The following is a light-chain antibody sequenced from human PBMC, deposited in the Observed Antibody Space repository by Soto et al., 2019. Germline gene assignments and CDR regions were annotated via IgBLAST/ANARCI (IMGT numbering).Light chain of an antibody. Sequence: QSVLTQPASVSGPPGQSITISCSGTSNDVGSFNLVSWYQQHPGKVPKLMIYEATKRPSGVSNRFSGSKSGNTASMTISGLQAEDEADYYCCSYARSSTVVFGGGTKVTVL. J-gene: IGLJ2*01. CDR1: SNDVGSFNL. CDR2: EAT. V-gene: IGLV2-23*01. CDR3: CSYARSSTVV.